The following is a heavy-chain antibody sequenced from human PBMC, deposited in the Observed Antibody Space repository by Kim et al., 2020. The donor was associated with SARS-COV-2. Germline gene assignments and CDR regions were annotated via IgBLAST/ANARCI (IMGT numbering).Heavy chain of an antibody. CDR1: GDSVSSGSYY. J-gene: IGHJ4*02. V-gene: IGHV4-61*01. Sequence: SETLSLTCTVSGDSVSSGSYYWNWIRQPPGKGLEWIGYIFYSGIAKYNPSLKSRLTISIDTSKKQFSMNLSSVTTADTAIYYCVRGDWTVFLESWGQGTLVTVSS. CDR3: VRGDWTVFLES. D-gene: IGHD2-21*01. CDR2: IFYSGIA.